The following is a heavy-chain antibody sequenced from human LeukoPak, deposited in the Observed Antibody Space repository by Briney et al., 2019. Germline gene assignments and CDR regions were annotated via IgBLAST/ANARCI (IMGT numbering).Heavy chain of an antibody. CDR2: IKQDGTEK. D-gene: IGHD3-22*01. CDR1: GFTFSSYW. Sequence: PGGSLRLSCAASGFTFSSYWMSWVRQAPGKGLEWVANIKQDGTEKYYVDSVKGRFTISRDNAKNSLYLQMNSLRAEDTAVYYCARGTYYYDSSGYEAGYYYYYGMDVWGQGTTVTVSS. CDR3: ARGTYYYDSSGYEAGYYYYYGMDV. J-gene: IGHJ6*02. V-gene: IGHV3-7*02.